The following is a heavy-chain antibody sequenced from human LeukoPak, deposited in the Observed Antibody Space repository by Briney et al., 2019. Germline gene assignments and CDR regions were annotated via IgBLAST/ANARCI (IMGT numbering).Heavy chain of an antibody. CDR1: GGTFSSYA. CDR2: IIPIFGTA. Sequence: ASVKVSCTASGGTFSSYAISWVRQAPGQGLEWMGGIIPIFGTANYAQKFQGRVTITADESTSTAYMELSSLRSEDTAVYYCARVGGSGSCYSTPFDYWGQGTLVTVSS. J-gene: IGHJ4*02. D-gene: IGHD3-10*01. CDR3: ARVGGSGSCYSTPFDY. V-gene: IGHV1-69*13.